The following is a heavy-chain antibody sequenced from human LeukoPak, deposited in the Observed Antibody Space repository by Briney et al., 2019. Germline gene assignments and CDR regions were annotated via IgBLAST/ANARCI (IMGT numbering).Heavy chain of an antibody. J-gene: IGHJ6*02. D-gene: IGHD4-17*01. CDR2: ISSSGGTT. Sequence: GGSLRLSCAAPGFPLSDYAMSWVRQAPRKGLEWVSGISSSGGTTYYADSVKGRFTISRDNSRNTLFLQMNSLRAEDTAVYYCAKGGGDYITFYALDVWGQGTTVTVSS. CDR1: GFPLSDYA. CDR3: AKGGGDYITFYALDV. V-gene: IGHV3-23*01.